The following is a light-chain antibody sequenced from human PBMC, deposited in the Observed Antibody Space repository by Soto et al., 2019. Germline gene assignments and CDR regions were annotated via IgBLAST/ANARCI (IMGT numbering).Light chain of an antibody. CDR2: NPS. V-gene: IGKV3-15*01. J-gene: IGKJ4*01. CDR1: QSVSSN. CDR3: QQYDNWPLT. Sequence: EIVMTQSPATLSVSPGERATLSCRASQSVSSNLAWYQQKPGQAPKLLIYNPSTRATGIPARFSGSGSGTEFTLTISSLQSEDFEIYYCQQYDNWPLTFGGGTKVDI.